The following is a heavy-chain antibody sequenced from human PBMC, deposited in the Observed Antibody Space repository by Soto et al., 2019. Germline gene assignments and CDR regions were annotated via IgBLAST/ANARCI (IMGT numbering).Heavy chain of an antibody. CDR3: ARCRVDGYPYYFYY. CDR1: GWSFSGYY. D-gene: IGHD5-12*01. J-gene: IGHJ4*02. V-gene: IGHV4-34*01. CDR2: INHSGST. Sequence: KTSATLSLTCAVYGWSFSGYYWSWIRQPPGKGLEWIGEINHSGSTNYNPSLKSGVTISVDTSKNQFSPKLSSVTAADTAVYYCARCRVDGYPYYFYYWGQGTLVTVSS.